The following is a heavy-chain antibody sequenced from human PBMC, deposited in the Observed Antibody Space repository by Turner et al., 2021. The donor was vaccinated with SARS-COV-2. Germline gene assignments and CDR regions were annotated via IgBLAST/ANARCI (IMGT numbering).Heavy chain of an antibody. V-gene: IGHV4-39*01. CDR1: GGSISSSSYY. CDR3: AIAPNYYYGMDV. Sequence: QLQLQESGPGLVKPSETLSLTCTVSGGSISSSSYYWGWIRQPPGKGLEWIGSIYYSGSTYYNPSLKSRVTISVDTSKNQFSLKLSSVTAADTAVYYCAIAPNYYYGMDVWGQGTTVTVS. J-gene: IGHJ6*02. CDR2: IYYSGST.